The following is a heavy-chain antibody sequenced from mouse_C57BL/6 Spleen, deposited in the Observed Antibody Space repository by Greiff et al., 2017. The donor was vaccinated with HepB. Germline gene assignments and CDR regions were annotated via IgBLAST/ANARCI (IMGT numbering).Heavy chain of an antibody. J-gene: IGHJ4*01. D-gene: IGHD1-1*01. CDR2: ISSGGDYT. CDR1: GFTFSSYA. Sequence: EVLLVESGEGLVKPGGSLKLSCAASGFTFSSYAMSWVRQTPEKRLEWVAYISSGGDYTYYADTVKGRFTISRDNARNTLYLQMSSLKSEDTAMYYCTRVNLLGAMGYWGQGTSVTVSS. V-gene: IGHV5-9-1*02. CDR3: TRVNLLGAMGY.